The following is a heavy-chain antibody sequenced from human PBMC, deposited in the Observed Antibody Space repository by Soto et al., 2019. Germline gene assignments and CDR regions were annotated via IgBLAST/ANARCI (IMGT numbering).Heavy chain of an antibody. CDR2: IIPILGIA. V-gene: IGHV1-69*02. J-gene: IGHJ4*02. CDR1: GGTFSSYT. Sequence: QVQLVQSGAEVKKPGSSVKVSCKASGGTFSSYTISWVRQAPGQGLEWMGRIIPILGIANYAQKFQGRVTIXAXXSTSTAYMELSSLRSEDTAVYYCAADVEMATILDYWGQGTLVTVSS. CDR3: AADVEMATILDY. D-gene: IGHD5-12*01.